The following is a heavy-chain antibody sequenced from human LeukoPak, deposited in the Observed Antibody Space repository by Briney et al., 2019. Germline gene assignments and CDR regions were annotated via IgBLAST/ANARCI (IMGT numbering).Heavy chain of an antibody. CDR2: ISGSGDNT. D-gene: IGHD1-26*01. J-gene: IGHJ4*02. V-gene: IGHV3-23*01. CDR1: GFTFSNYA. CDR3: AKRSSDY. Sequence: GGSLGLSCAASGFTFSNYAMSWVRQAPGKGLEWVSAISGSGDNTYYADSVKGRFTISRDNSKNTLHLQMNSLRAEDTALYYCAKRSSDYWGQGTLVTVSS.